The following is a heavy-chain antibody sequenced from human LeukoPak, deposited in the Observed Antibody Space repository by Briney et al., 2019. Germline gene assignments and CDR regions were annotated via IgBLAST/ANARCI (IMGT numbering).Heavy chain of an antibody. CDR2: IKQDGSEK. V-gene: IGHV3-7*01. CDR1: GFTFSSYW. CDR3: ARYRYNWNLIPYYFDY. D-gene: IGHD1-7*01. J-gene: IGHJ4*02. Sequence: AGGSLRLSCAASGFTFSSYWMSWVRQAPGKGLEWVANIKQDGSEKYYVDSVKGRFTISRDNAKNSLYLQMNSLRAKDTAVYYCARYRYNWNLIPYYFDYWGQGTLVTVSS.